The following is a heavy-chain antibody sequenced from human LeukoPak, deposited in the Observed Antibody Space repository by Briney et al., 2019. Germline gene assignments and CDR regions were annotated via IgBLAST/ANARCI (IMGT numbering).Heavy chain of an antibody. V-gene: IGHV3-30-3*01. CDR1: GFTFSSYA. CDR3: AREEYCGGDCYVFDY. J-gene: IGHJ4*02. CDR2: ISYDGSNK. D-gene: IGHD2-21*02. Sequence: PGGSLRLSCAASGFTFSSYAMHWVRQAPGKGLEWVAVISYDGSNKYYADSVKGRFTISRDNSKNTLYLQMNSLRAEDTAVYYCAREEYCGGDCYVFDYWGQGTLVTVSS.